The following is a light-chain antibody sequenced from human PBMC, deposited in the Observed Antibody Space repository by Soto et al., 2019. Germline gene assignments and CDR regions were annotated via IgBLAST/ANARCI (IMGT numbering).Light chain of an antibody. J-gene: IGKJ5*01. V-gene: IGKV3D-15*01. CDR2: GVS. CDR3: QQYNNWPPIT. CDR1: QYISTK. Sequence: ETKMTQSPATLSVSPGERVTLSCRASQYISTKLAWYQQKPGQSPRLVISGVSKRATGIPARFSGSGSGTEFNLTISSLQSEDLGVYYCQQYNNWPPITFGQGTRLEMK.